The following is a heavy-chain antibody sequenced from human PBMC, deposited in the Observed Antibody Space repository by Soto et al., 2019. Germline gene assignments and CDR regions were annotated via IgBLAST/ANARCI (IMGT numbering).Heavy chain of an antibody. V-gene: IGHV3-23*01. D-gene: IGHD6-19*01. CDR1: GFTFGTTD. J-gene: IGHJ4*02. CDR2: IAGSGGIT. Sequence: QLLQSGGGWVQPGGALTLSCAASGFTFGTTDMSWVRQAPGEGLELVSTIAGSGGITYYADSVKGRFTISRDNSRNTVYLQMNRLRGDDTALYYCVKNAGWFPTWGPGALVTASS. CDR3: VKNAGWFPT.